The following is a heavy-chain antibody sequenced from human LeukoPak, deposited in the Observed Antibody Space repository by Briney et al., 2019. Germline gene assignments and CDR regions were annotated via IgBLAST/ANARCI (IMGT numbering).Heavy chain of an antibody. V-gene: IGHV3-66*01. CDR2: IYSGGST. CDR1: GFTVSSNY. CDR3: AKDSFGEPDDWFDP. J-gene: IGHJ5*02. Sequence: GGSLRLSCAASGFTVSSNYMSWVRQAPGKGLEWVSVIYSGGSTYYADSVKGRFTISRDNSKNTLYLQMNSLRAEDTAVYYCAKDSFGEPDDWFDPWGQGTLVTVSS. D-gene: IGHD3-10*01.